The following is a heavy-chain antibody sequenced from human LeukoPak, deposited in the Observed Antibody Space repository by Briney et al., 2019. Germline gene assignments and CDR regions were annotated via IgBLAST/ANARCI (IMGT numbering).Heavy chain of an antibody. Sequence: GRSQRLSCAASGFTFSSYGMHWVRQAPGKGLEWVAVISYDGSNKYYADSVKGRFTISRDNSKNTLYLQMNSLRAEDTAVYYCVCPWIQLWYLLYWDQGTLVTVSS. V-gene: IGHV3-30*03. CDR2: ISYDGSNK. J-gene: IGHJ4*02. CDR1: GFTFSSYG. D-gene: IGHD5-18*01. CDR3: VCPWIQLWYLLY.